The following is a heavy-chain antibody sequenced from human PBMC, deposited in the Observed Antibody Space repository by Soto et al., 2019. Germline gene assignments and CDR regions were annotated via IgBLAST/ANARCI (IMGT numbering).Heavy chain of an antibody. Sequence: SETLSLTCAVYGGSFGGYYWSWIRQPPGKGLEWIGEINHSGSTNYNPSLKSRVTISVDTSKNQFSLKLSSVTAADTAVYYCARVGVGSGYCSGGSCYPFDYWGQGTLVTVSS. CDR3: ARVGVGSGYCSGGSCYPFDY. CDR1: GGSFGGYY. D-gene: IGHD2-15*01. CDR2: INHSGST. J-gene: IGHJ4*02. V-gene: IGHV4-34*01.